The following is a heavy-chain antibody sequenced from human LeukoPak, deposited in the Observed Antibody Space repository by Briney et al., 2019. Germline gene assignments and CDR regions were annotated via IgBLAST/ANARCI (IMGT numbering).Heavy chain of an antibody. Sequence: SETLSLTCTVSGGSISSYYWSWIRKPPGKGLEWIGYIYYSGSTNYNPSLKSRVTISVDTSKNQFSLKLSSVTAADTAVYYCARDSRRELLHAFDIWGQGTMVTVSS. D-gene: IGHD1-26*01. J-gene: IGHJ3*02. V-gene: IGHV4-59*01. CDR3: ARDSRRELLHAFDI. CDR1: GGSISSYY. CDR2: IYYSGST.